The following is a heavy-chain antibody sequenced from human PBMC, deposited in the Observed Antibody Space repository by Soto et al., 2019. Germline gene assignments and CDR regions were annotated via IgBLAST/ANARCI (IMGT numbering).Heavy chain of an antibody. V-gene: IGHV4-34*01. J-gene: IGHJ4*02. D-gene: IGHD3-10*01. CDR2: INHSGST. CDR3: ARDGGVGDY. CDR1: GGSFSGYY. Sequence: SETLSLTCAVYGGSFSGYYWSWIRQTPGKGLEWIGEINHSGSTNYNPSLKSRVTISVNTSKNQFSPNLTSVTAADTAVYYCARDGGVGDYWGRGTLVTVPQ.